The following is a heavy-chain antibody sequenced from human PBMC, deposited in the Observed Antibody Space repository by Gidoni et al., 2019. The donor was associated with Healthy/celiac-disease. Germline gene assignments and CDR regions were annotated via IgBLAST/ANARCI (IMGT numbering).Heavy chain of an antibody. CDR3: ARRSTVAGDAFDI. CDR1: VSSFTSYW. J-gene: IGHJ3*02. V-gene: IGHV5-51*01. Sequence: EVQLVQSGAEVKKPGESLKISCKGSVSSFTSYWIGWVRQMPGKGLEWMGIIYPGDSDTRYSPSFQGQVTISADKSISTAYLQWSSLKASDTAMYYCARRSTVAGDAFDIWGQGTMVTVSS. CDR2: IYPGDSDT. D-gene: IGHD6-19*01.